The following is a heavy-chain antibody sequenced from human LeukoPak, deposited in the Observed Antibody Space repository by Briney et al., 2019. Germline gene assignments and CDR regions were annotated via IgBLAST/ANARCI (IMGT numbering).Heavy chain of an antibody. CDR2: IYSGGST. D-gene: IGHD5-18*01. J-gene: IGHJ3*02. CDR3: ARDKRIQLWLGAFDI. CDR1: GFTVSSNY. V-gene: IGHV3-53*01. Sequence: GGSLRLSCAASGFTVSSNYMSWVRQAPGKGLEWVSVIYSGGSTYYADSVKGRFTISRDNSKNTLYLQMNSLRAEDTAVYYCARDKRIQLWLGAFDIWGQGTMVTVSS.